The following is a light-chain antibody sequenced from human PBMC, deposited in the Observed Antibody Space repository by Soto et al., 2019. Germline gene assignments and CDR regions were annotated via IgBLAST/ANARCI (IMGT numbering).Light chain of an antibody. CDR2: EDS. Sequence: QSVLTQPASVSGSPGQSITISCTGTISDIETYNLVSWYQQYPGKAPKLLIYEDSKRPSGVSDRFSGSKSVNTASLTIYGLQAEDEAGYHCCSFAGRNTFVFGAGTKLTVL. V-gene: IGLV2-23*01. CDR3: CSFAGRNTFV. J-gene: IGLJ1*01. CDR1: ISDIETYNL.